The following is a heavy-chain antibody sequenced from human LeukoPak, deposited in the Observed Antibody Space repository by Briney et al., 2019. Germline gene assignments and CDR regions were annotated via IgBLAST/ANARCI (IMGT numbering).Heavy chain of an antibody. CDR2: IYYSGST. Sequence: PSETLSLTCTVSGGSISSSSYYWDWIRQPPGKGLEWIGSIYYSGSTYYNPSLKSRVTISVDTSKNQFSLKLSSVTAADTAVYYCARVSQYDYVWGSYRKGFDYWGQGTLVTVSS. V-gene: IGHV4-39*07. D-gene: IGHD3-16*02. J-gene: IGHJ4*02. CDR3: ARVSQYDYVWGSYRKGFDY. CDR1: GGSISSSSYY.